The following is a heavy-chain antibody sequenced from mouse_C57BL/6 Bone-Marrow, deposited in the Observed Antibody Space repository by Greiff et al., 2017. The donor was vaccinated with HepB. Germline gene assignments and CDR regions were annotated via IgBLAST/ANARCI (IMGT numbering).Heavy chain of an antibody. CDR1: GYTFTSYW. CDR3: AREVRWYFDY. D-gene: IGHD2-14*01. V-gene: IGHV1-72*01. CDR2: IDPNSGGT. J-gene: IGHJ2*01. Sequence: VQLKQPGAELVKPGASVKLSCKASGYTFTSYWMHWVKQRPGRGLEWIGRIDPNSGGTKYNEKFKSKATLTVDKPSSTAYMQLSSLTSEDSAVYYCAREVRWYFDYWGQGTTLTVSS.